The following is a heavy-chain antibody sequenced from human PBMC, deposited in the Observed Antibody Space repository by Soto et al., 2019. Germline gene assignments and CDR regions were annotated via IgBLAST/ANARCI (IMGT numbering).Heavy chain of an antibody. D-gene: IGHD6-19*01. CDR1: GFTFSSYA. Sequence: QVQLVESGGGVVQPGRSLRLSWAASGFTFSSYAMHWVRQAPGKGMEVVAVISYDGSNKYYADSVKGRFTIARDNSKNPLDLPMNSLRAEDPAVYYCERDVRWLVRDYYDYGMDVWGQGTKVPVSS. V-gene: IGHV3-30-3*01. CDR2: ISYDGSNK. CDR3: ERDVRWLVRDYYDYGMDV. J-gene: IGHJ6*02.